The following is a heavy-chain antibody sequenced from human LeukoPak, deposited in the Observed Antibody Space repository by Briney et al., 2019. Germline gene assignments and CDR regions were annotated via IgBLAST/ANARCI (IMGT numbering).Heavy chain of an antibody. D-gene: IGHD2-8*01. CDR2: IHPGDSNT. Sequence: GESLNISCKGSEYSFTNYWIGWVRQMPGEGLEWMGVIHPGDSNTRYNPSFQGQVTISADKSISTAYLQWSSLKASDSAMYYCARLLGLKVLKPDDEALDIWGQGTMVTVSS. J-gene: IGHJ3*02. CDR1: EYSFTNYW. V-gene: IGHV5-51*01. CDR3: ARLLGLKVLKPDDEALDI.